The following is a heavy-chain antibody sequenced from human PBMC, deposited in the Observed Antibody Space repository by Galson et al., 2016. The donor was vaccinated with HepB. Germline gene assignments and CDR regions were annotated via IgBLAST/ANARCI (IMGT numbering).Heavy chain of an antibody. CDR1: GGSISSGYYY. Sequence: TLSLTCTVSGGSISSGYYYWSWIRQLPGKGLEWIGYMSYSGSTDYNPSLQSRVTISADTSKNQLSLQLTPVTAADTAVYYCARDHCTGGVCYSSPWYDGMDVWGQGTTVTVSS. CDR2: MSYSGST. V-gene: IGHV4-31*03. D-gene: IGHD2-8*02. J-gene: IGHJ6*02. CDR3: ARDHCTGGVCYSSPWYDGMDV.